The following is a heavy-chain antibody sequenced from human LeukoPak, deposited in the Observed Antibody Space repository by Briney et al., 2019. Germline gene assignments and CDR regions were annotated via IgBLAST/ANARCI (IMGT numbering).Heavy chain of an antibody. CDR2: IGGSGGGI. CDR1: RFTFSSYA. V-gene: IGHV3-23*01. Sequence: GGSLRLSCAASRFTFSSYAMSWVRQAPGMRLEWVSTIGGSGGGIYYADSVKGRFTISRDNSKSPLYLQMTSLRAEDTAVYYCAKYRGFGDSYDSWGQGTLVTVSS. CDR3: AKYRGFGDSYDS. J-gene: IGHJ4*02. D-gene: IGHD3-10*01.